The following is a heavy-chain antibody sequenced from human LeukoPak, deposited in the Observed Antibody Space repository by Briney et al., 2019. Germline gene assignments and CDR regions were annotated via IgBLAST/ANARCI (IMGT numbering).Heavy chain of an antibody. CDR2: IKEDGTAK. V-gene: IGHV3-7*01. CDR1: GFTFSSSW. CDR3: TRDSGYNAFDI. D-gene: IGHD5-12*01. Sequence: GGSLRLSCAASGFTFSSSWMAWVRQAPGKGREGGGNIKEDGTAKNYVVSVRGRFTISRDNAKNSLYLQMNSLRGEDTAVYYCTRDSGYNAFDIWGQGTMVTVSS. J-gene: IGHJ3*02.